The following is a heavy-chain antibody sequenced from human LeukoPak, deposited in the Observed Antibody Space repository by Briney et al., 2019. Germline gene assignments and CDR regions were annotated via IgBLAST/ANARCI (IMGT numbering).Heavy chain of an antibody. Sequence: GGSLRLSCAASGFTFSSYGMHWVRQAPGKGLEWVAVIWYDGSSKYYADSVKGRFTISRDNSKNTLYLQMNSLRAEDTAVYYCAKVRGGYTRYYFDYWGQGTLVTVSS. V-gene: IGHV3-33*06. CDR1: GFTFSSYG. J-gene: IGHJ4*02. CDR3: AKVRGGYTRYYFDY. CDR2: IWYDGSSK. D-gene: IGHD5-24*01.